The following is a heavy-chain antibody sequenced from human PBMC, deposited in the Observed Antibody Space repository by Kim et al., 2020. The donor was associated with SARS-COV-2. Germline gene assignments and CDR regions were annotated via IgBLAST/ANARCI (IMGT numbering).Heavy chain of an antibody. CDR3: ARDRHPFLTYYYDSSGYYYFDY. D-gene: IGHD3-22*01. V-gene: IGHV3-21*01. J-gene: IGHJ4*02. Sequence: GGSLRLSCAASGFTFSSYSMNWVRQAPGKGLEWVSSISSSSSYIYYADSVKGRFTISRDNAKNSLYLQMNSLRAEDTAVYYCARDRHPFLTYYYDSSGYYYFDYWGQGTLVTVSS. CDR1: GFTFSSYS. CDR2: ISSSSSYI.